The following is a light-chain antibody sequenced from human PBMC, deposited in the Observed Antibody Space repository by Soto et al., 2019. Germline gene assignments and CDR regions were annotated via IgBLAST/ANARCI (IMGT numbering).Light chain of an antibody. CDR2: DAY. J-gene: IGKJ5*01. CDR1: QSFRGL. V-gene: IGKV3-11*01. CDR3: QQRHMWPIT. Sequence: EIVMTQPPGTPSVSPGERPTLSGRASQSFRGLLAWYQQKPGQAPRLLIYDAYNRATGIPPRFSGSGSGTDFTLTISSLEPEDSAVYYCQQRHMWPITFGQGTRLEIK.